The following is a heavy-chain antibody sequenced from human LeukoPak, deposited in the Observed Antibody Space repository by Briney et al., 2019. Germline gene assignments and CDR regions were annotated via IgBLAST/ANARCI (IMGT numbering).Heavy chain of an antibody. D-gene: IGHD5-24*01. J-gene: IGHJ5*02. Sequence: QPGGSLRLSCAASGFTFSTFAMNWVRQAPGKGLEWVSVIFGNGDGRQYADSVKGRFSISRDNSKNVLYLQMNSLRVEDTAVYYCVKGRIPDGFYSNDLWGQGTLVTVSS. CDR2: IFGNGDGR. V-gene: IGHV3-23*01. CDR3: VKGRIPDGFYSNDL. CDR1: GFTFSTFA.